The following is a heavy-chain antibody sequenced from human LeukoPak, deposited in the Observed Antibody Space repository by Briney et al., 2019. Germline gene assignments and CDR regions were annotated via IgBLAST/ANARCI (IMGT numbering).Heavy chain of an antibody. J-gene: IGHJ4*02. CDR2: ISAYNGNT. CDR1: GYTFTSYG. CDR3: AREGGGGYYYGASSDY. Sequence: ASVKVSCKASGYTFTSYGISWVRQAPGQGLEWMGWISAYNGNTNYAQKVQGRVTMTTDTSTSTAYMELRSLRSDDTAVYYCAREGGGGYYYGASSDYWGQGTLVTVSS. D-gene: IGHD3-22*01. V-gene: IGHV1-18*01.